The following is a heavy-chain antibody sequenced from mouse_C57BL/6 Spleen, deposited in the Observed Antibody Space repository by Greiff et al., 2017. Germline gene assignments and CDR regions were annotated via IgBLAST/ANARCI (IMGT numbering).Heavy chain of an antibody. CDR3: AREDTTVVGYCDFDY. V-gene: IGHV1-78*01. CDR1: GYTFTGHT. Sequence: QVQLQESDAELVKPGASVTLSCKVSGYTFTGHTIHWLKQRPEQGLEWIGCIYPRDGSTKYNEKLKGKATLTADKSSSTAYMQLNSLTAEDAAVYFCAREDTTVVGYCDFDYWGQGTTVTVSS. D-gene: IGHD1-1*01. J-gene: IGHJ2*01. CDR2: IYPRDGST.